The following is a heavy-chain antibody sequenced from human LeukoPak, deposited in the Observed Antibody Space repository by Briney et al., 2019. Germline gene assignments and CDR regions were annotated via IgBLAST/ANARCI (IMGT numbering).Heavy chain of an antibody. CDR2: IYYSGST. CDR1: GGSISSSSYY. V-gene: IGHV4-39*07. Sequence: SETLSLTCTVSGGSISSSSYYWGWIRQPPGKGLEWIGSIYYSGSTYYNPSLKSRVTISADTSKNQFSLKLSSVTAADTAVYYCARDGADRRALDIWGQGTMVTVSS. D-gene: IGHD1-14*01. J-gene: IGHJ3*02. CDR3: ARDGADRRALDI.